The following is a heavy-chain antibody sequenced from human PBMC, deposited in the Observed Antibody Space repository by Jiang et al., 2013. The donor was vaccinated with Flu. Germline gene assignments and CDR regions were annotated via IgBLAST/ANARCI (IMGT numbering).Heavy chain of an antibody. D-gene: IGHD2-8*02. Sequence: MSWVRQAPGKGLEWVGRIKSKTDGGTTDYAAPVKGRFTISREDSKNTLYLQMNSLKTEDTAVYYCTTDPCTGGICYQTPPTFDYWGQGTLVTVSS. J-gene: IGHJ4*02. CDR3: TTDPCTGGICYQTPPTFDY. CDR2: IKSKTDGGTT. V-gene: IGHV3-15*01.